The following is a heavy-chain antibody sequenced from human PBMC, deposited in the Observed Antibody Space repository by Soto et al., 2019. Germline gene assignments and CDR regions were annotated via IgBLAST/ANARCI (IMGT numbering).Heavy chain of an antibody. CDR3: ASGSRGYSGYDLAFDI. V-gene: IGHV1-69*02. J-gene: IGHJ3*02. CDR1: GGTFSSYT. D-gene: IGHD5-12*01. CDR2: IIPILGIA. Sequence: SVKVSCKASGGTFSSYTISWVRRAPGQGLEWMGRIIPILGIANYAQKFQGRVTITADKSTSTAYMELSSLRSEDTAVYYCASGSRGYSGYDLAFDIWGQ.